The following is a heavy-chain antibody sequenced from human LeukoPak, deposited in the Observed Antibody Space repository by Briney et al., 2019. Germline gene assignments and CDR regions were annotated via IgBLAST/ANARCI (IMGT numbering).Heavy chain of an antibody. CDR1: RFTFSTYT. D-gene: IGHD5-12*01. CDR2: ISSSSSFI. Sequence: GGSLRLSCEASRFTFSTYTMSWVRQAPGKGLEWVSSISSSSSFIFYADSMKGRFTISRDNAKNSLYLQMHSLRAEDTAVYYCARDSSGYGGCFDYWGQGTLVTVSS. CDR3: ARDSSGYGGCFDY. V-gene: IGHV3-21*01. J-gene: IGHJ4*02.